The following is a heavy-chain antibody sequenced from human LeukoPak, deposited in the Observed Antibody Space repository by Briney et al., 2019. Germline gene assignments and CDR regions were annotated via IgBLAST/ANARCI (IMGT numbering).Heavy chain of an antibody. Sequence: GGSLRLSCVDSGCTFGSFAMSWVRQAPGEGLGWVSTISSSGSTTYYVDSVKGRFTISRDNSRNTLYLQMNSLRGEDTAVYYCARESPAFDYWGQGTLVTVS. V-gene: IGHV3-23*01. CDR3: ARESPAFDY. CDR2: ISSSGSTT. J-gene: IGHJ4*02. CDR1: GCTFGSFA.